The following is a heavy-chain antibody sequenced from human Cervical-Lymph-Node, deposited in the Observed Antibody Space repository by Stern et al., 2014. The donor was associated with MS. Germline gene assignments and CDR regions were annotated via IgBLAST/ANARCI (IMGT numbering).Heavy chain of an antibody. V-gene: IGHV1-18*01. D-gene: IGHD2-15*01. CDR3: ARGLLGSENAFDI. Sequence: QMQLVQYGAEVKKPGASVKVSCKASGYTFTSNGISWVRQPPGQGIEWMGWISAYNDNTNYAQKLRGRVTMTTDTSTSTAYMELRSLRSDDTAVYYCARGLLGSENAFDIWGQGTMVTVSS. J-gene: IGHJ3*02. CDR2: ISAYNDNT. CDR1: GYTFTSNG.